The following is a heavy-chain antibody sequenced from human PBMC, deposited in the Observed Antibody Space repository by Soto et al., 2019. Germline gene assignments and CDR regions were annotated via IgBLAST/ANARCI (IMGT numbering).Heavy chain of an antibody. Sequence: GGSLRLSCAASGFTFSSYWMHWVRQAPGKGLVWVSRINSDGSSTSYADSVKGRFTISRDNAKNTLYPQMNSLRAEDTAVYYCARDLVPFWSGYLRYYYYGMDVWGQGTTVTVSS. J-gene: IGHJ6*02. D-gene: IGHD3-3*01. CDR3: ARDLVPFWSGYLRYYYYGMDV. CDR2: INSDGSST. V-gene: IGHV3-74*01. CDR1: GFTFSSYW.